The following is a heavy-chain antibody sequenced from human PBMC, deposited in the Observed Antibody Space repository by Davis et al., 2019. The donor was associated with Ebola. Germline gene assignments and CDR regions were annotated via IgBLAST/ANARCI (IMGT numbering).Heavy chain of an antibody. J-gene: IGHJ3*02. V-gene: IGHV3-23*01. Sequence: GSLRPPCAASGFTFSNYAMSWVRQAPGKGLEWVSGISGSGGGTYYADSVKGRFTISRDNSKNTLYVQMNSLRAEDTAVYYCAKDPSSAWYTNAFDIWGQGTMVTVSS. CDR3: AKDPSSAWYTNAFDI. CDR1: GFTFSNYA. CDR2: ISGSGGGT. D-gene: IGHD6-19*01.